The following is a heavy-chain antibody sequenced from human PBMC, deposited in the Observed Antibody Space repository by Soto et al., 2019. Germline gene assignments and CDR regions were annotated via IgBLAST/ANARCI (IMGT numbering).Heavy chain of an antibody. CDR2: INAGNGNT. J-gene: IGHJ4*02. CDR3: ARSVVPAAHFDY. Sequence: QVQLVQSGAEVKKPGASVKVSCKASGYTFTSYVMHWVRQAPGQRLEWMGWINAGNGNTKYSQKFQGRVTITRDTSASTAYMELSSLRSEDTAVYYCARSVVPAAHFDYWGQGTLVTVSS. CDR1: GYTFTSYV. V-gene: IGHV1-3*01. D-gene: IGHD2-2*01.